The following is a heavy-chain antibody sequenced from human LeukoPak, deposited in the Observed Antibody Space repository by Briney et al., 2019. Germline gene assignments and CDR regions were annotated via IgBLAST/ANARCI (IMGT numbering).Heavy chain of an antibody. V-gene: IGHV4-34*01. Sequence: SETLSLTCAVYGGSFSGYYWSWIRQPPGKGLEWIGEINHSGSTNYNPSLKSRVTISVDTSENQFSLKLSSVTAADTAVYYCARGDYGGNSYYWGQGTLVTVSS. CDR1: GGSFSGYY. J-gene: IGHJ4*02. D-gene: IGHD4-23*01. CDR3: ARGDYGGNSYY. CDR2: INHSGST.